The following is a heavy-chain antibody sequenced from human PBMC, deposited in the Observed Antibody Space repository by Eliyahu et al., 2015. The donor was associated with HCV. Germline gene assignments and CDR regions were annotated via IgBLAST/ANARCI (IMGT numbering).Heavy chain of an antibody. Sequence: EVQLVESGGGLVQPGKSLXLSCAAFGFTFDXYAMHWVRQGPGKXLEWVSGIAWNSGSIGYADSVKGRFTTSRDNAKNHLYLHMNSLRAEDTALYYCAKDKGLGVSSGWSQFDYWGQGILVTVSS. J-gene: IGHJ4*02. D-gene: IGHD6-19*01. CDR2: IAWNSGSI. V-gene: IGHV3-9*01. CDR3: AKDKGLGVSSGWSQFDY. CDR1: GFTFDXYA.